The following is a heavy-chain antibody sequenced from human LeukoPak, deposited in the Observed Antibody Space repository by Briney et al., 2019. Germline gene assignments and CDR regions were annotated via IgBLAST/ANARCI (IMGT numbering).Heavy chain of an antibody. J-gene: IGHJ4*02. Sequence: SETLSLTCAVSGDSISSGGYSWSWIRQPPGKGLEWIGYIYYSGSTYYNPSLKSRVTISVDTSKIQFSLKLSSVTAADTAVYYCARDSVYSGSSLDYWGQGALVTVSS. CDR2: IYYSGST. D-gene: IGHD1-26*01. CDR1: GDSISSGGYS. V-gene: IGHV4-30-4*07. CDR3: ARDSVYSGSSLDY.